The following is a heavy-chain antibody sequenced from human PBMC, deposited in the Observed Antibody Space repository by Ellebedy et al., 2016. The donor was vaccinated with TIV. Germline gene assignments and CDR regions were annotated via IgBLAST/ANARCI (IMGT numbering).Heavy chain of an antibody. CDR3: ARRNPSGYDPFLDS. V-gene: IGHV3-74*01. CDR2: INADGSTT. CDR1: GFTFSNYW. J-gene: IGHJ4*02. D-gene: IGHD5-12*01. Sequence: GGSLRLSCAASGFTFSNYWMHWVRQVPGKGLEWISHINADGSTTTYADSVEGRFTISRDNAKNTLYLQMHSLRAEDTADYYCARRNPSGYDPFLDSWGQGTPVTVSS.